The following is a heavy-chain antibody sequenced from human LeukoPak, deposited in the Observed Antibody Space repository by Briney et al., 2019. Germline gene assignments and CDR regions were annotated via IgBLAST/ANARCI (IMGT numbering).Heavy chain of an antibody. CDR2: IYYNGNT. CDR1: GGSISNYY. J-gene: IGHJ5*02. V-gene: IGHV4-59*01. Sequence: SETLSLTCTVSGGSISNYYWSWIRQPPGKGLEWIGYIYYNGNTNCNPSLKSRVTISLDTSKNQISLKLTSVTAADTAVYYCARDPRPWGQGTLVTVSS. CDR3: ARDPRP.